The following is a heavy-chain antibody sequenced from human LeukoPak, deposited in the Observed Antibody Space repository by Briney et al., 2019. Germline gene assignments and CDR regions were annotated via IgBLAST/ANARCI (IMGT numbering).Heavy chain of an antibody. CDR1: GYTFTSYG. CDR3: ARDLGYYGSGDFDY. V-gene: IGHV1-18*01. Sequence: ASVKVSCKASGYTFTSYGISWVRQAPGQGLEWMGWISAYNGNTNYAQKLQGRVTMTTDTSTSTAYMELRSLRSDDTAVYHCARDLGYYGSGDFDYWGQGTLVTVSS. J-gene: IGHJ4*02. CDR2: ISAYNGNT. D-gene: IGHD3-10*01.